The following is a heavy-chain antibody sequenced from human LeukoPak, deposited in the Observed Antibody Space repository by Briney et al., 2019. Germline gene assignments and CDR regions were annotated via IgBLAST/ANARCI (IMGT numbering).Heavy chain of an antibody. Sequence: PSETLSLTCIVSGDITHYLCWSREPPGKGLECIGSISFSGSGYYNPSLRSRVTNTLDASKKQLSLKVNSVTAEDPAIYFCARHNGGGVGSYVAPGPPDYFDYWGQGTLVTVSS. D-gene: IGHD1-26*01. J-gene: IGHJ4*02. CDR3: ARHNGGGVGSYVAPGPPDYFDY. CDR1: GDITHY. V-gene: IGHV4-39*01. CDR2: ISFSGSG.